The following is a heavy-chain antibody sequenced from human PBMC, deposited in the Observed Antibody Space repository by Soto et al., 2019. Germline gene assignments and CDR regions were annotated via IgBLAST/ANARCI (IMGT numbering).Heavy chain of an antibody. J-gene: IGHJ4*02. V-gene: IGHV3-21*01. D-gene: IGHD6-13*01. CDR1: GFTFSSYS. Sequence: GGSLRLSCAASGFTFSSYSMNWVRQAPGKGLEWVSSISSSSSYIYYADSVKGRFTISRDNAKNSLYLQMSSLRAEDTAVYYCARSDGAAAGTDYFDYWGQGTLVTVSS. CDR3: ARSDGAAAGTDYFDY. CDR2: ISSSSSYI.